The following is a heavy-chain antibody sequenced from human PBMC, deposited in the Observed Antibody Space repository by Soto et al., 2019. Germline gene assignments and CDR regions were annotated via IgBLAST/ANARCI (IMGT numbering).Heavy chain of an antibody. CDR3: ARSLVVGDAGEVDY. D-gene: IGHD1-26*01. Sequence: SETLSLTCTVSGGSISSYYWSWIRQPPGKGLEWIGYIYYSGSTNYNPSLKSRVTISVDTSKNQFSLKLSSVTAADTAVYYCARSLVVGDAGEVDYWGQGTLVTVSS. J-gene: IGHJ4*02. CDR2: IYYSGST. CDR1: GGSISSYY. V-gene: IGHV4-59*01.